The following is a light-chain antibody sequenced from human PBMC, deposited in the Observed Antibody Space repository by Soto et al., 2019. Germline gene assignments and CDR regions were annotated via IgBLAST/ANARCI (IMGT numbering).Light chain of an antibody. Sequence: DIQMTQSPSTLSASVGDRVTITCRASQSISTWLAWYQQKPGKAPKLLIYTASNLERGVPSRFSGSGSGTEFTLTISSLQPDDFATYYCQHHNSYPRTFGQGNKVEMK. CDR2: TAS. J-gene: IGKJ1*01. V-gene: IGKV1-5*03. CDR1: QSISTW. CDR3: QHHNSYPRT.